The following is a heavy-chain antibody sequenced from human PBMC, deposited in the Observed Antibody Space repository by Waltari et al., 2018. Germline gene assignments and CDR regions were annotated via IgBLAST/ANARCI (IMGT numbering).Heavy chain of an antibody. CDR2: IIPMLGTG. J-gene: IGHJ4*02. Sequence: QVQLVQSGAEVKKPGSSVKVSCKASGGTFSSYAISWVRQAPGQGLEWMGGIIPMLGTGNAEQKVQGRAPITTDESTSTAYMELSSLRSEDTAVYYCARGVHCSSTSCYGWYFDYWGQGTLVTVSS. V-gene: IGHV1-69*05. CDR1: GGTFSSYA. CDR3: ARGVHCSSTSCYGWYFDY. D-gene: IGHD2-2*01.